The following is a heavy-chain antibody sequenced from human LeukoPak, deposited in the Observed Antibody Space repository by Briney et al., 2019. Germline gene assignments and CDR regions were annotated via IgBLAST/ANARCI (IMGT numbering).Heavy chain of an antibody. CDR3: AKRRYDSSGHFDS. V-gene: IGHV3-23*01. CDR1: GFTFSSYV. Sequence: PGRSLRLSCAASGFTFSSYVMHWVRQAPGKGLEWVSAISGSGSYTDYADSVKGRFTISKDNSKNTLYMRMSSLRAEDTAVYYCAKRRYDSSGHFDSWGQGTLVTVSS. CDR2: ISGSGSYT. D-gene: IGHD3-22*01. J-gene: IGHJ4*02.